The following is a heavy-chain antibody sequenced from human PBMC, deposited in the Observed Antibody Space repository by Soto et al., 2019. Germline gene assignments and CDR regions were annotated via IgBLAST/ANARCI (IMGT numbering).Heavy chain of an antibody. CDR2: IYPGDSDT. CDR3: ARAALYYDILTGYFPYYFDY. CDR1: GYSFTSYW. V-gene: IGHV5-51*01. J-gene: IGHJ4*02. Sequence: GESLKISCKGSGYSFTSYWIGWVRQMPGKGLEWMGIIYPGDSDTRHSPSFQGQVTISADKSISTAYLQWSSLKASDTAMYYCARAALYYDILTGYFPYYFDYWGQGTLVTVSS. D-gene: IGHD3-9*01.